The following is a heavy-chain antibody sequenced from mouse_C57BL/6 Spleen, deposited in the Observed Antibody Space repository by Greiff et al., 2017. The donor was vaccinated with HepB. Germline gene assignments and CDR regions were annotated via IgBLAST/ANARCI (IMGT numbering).Heavy chain of an antibody. CDR2: INPNNGGT. J-gene: IGHJ2*01. Sequence: VQLQQSGPELVKPGASVKISCKASGYTFTDYYMNWVKQSHGKSLEWIGDINPNNGGTSYNQKFKGKATLTVDKSSSTAYMELRSLTSEDSAVYYCARWTYSDYGSSYVNVDYWGQGTTLTVSS. CDR3: ARWTYSDYGSSYVNVDY. V-gene: IGHV1-26*01. CDR1: GYTFTDYY. D-gene: IGHD1-1*01.